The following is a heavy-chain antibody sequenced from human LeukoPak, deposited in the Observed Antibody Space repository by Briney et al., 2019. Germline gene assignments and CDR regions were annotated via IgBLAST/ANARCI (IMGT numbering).Heavy chain of an antibody. Sequence: GGSLRLSCAASGFTFSSYSMNWVRQAPGKGLEWVSYISSSSSTIYYADSVKGRFTISRDNSKNTLYLQMNSLRAEDTAFYYCAKDIGWFDPWGQGTLVTVSS. CDR3: AKDIGWFDP. V-gene: IGHV3-48*01. CDR2: ISSSSSTI. J-gene: IGHJ5*02. CDR1: GFTFSSYS.